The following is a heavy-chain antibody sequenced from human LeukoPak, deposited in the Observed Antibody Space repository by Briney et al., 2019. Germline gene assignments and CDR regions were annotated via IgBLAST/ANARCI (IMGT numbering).Heavy chain of an antibody. V-gene: IGHV1-18*01. J-gene: IGHJ4*02. CDR2: ISAYNGNR. CDR1: GYTFTSYG. D-gene: IGHD2/OR15-2a*01. CDR3: ARVDFTFFDY. Sequence: EASVKVSCKASGYTFTSYGISWMRQATGQGLEWVGWISAYNGNRNYVQKLQGRVTMTTDTSTSTAYMELRSLRSDDTAVYYCARVDFTFFDYWGQGTLVTVSS.